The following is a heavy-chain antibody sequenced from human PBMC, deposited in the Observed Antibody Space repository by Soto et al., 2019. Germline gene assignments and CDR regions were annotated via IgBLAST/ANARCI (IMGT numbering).Heavy chain of an antibody. Sequence: GGSLRLSCAASGFTFNNAWMSWVRQAPGRGLEWVGRIKGEADGGTTDYAAPVKGRITISRDHSKDTLYLRMNSLKTEDTAVYYCTTGLSNGYYNFDYWGQGTPVTVSS. CDR1: GFTFNNAW. CDR2: IKGEADGGTT. V-gene: IGHV3-15*01. CDR3: TTGLSNGYYNFDY. J-gene: IGHJ4*02. D-gene: IGHD3-22*01.